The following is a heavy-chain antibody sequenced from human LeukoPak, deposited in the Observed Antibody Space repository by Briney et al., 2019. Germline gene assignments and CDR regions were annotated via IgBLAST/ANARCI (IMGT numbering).Heavy chain of an antibody. V-gene: IGHV4-59*01. CDR2: IYYSGST. CDR3: AREVGSGYYRSYNWFDP. Sequence: SETLSLTCTVSGGSISSYYWSWIRQPPGKGLEWIGYIYYSGSTNYNPSLKSRVTISVDTSKNQFSLKLSSVTAADTAVYYCAREVGSGYYRSYNWFDPWGQGILVTVSS. D-gene: IGHD3-22*01. J-gene: IGHJ5*02. CDR1: GGSISSYY.